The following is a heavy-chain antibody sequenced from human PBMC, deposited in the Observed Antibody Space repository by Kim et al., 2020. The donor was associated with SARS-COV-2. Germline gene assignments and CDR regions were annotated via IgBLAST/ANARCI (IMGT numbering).Heavy chain of an antibody. CDR1: GFTFSSYA. CDR2: IGTAGGT. V-gene: IGHV3-13*01. CDR3: SRAAGGHYYYNSMHV. D-gene: IGHD3-16*01. Sequence: GGSLRLSCAASGFTFSSYAMHWVRQTTGKGLECVSAIGTAGGTYYPGSVMGRFTISSENATNSLYLHIISLRARDAAADYYSRAAGGHYYYNSMHV. J-gene: IGHJ6*01.